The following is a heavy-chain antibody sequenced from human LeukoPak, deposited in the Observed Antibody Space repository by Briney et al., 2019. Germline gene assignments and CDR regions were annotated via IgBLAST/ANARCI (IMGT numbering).Heavy chain of an antibody. CDR3: ARQLGYCAAGTCYFDS. V-gene: IGHV3-21*04. D-gene: IGHD2-8*02. Sequence: PGGPLRLSCAASGFAISTYAMAWVRQAPGKGLERISSLSSGRSPSYSDSLEGRLTMSSDNARNTLYLQMDNLRGEDTAMYYCARQLGYCAAGTCYFDSWGHGTQVTVSS. J-gene: IGHJ4*01. CDR1: GFAISTYA. CDR2: LSSGRSP.